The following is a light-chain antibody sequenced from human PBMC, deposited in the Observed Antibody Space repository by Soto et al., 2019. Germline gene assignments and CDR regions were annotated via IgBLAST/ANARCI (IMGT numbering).Light chain of an antibody. CDR3: CSYAGSYTFAV. Sequence: ALTQPRSVSGSPGQSVTISCTGTSSDVGGYNYVSWYQQHPGKAPKLMIYDVSERPSGVPDRFSGSKSGSTASLTISGLQAEDEADYYCCSYAGSYTFAVFGGGTKLTVL. V-gene: IGLV2-11*01. CDR2: DVS. CDR1: SSDVGGYNY. J-gene: IGLJ2*01.